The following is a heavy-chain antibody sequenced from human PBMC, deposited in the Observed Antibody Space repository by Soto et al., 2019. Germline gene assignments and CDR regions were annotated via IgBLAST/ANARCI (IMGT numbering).Heavy chain of an antibody. CDR1: GGSISSGGYY. J-gene: IGHJ6*02. Sequence: QVQLQESGPGLVKPSQTPSLTCTVSGGSISSGGYYWSWIRQHPGKGLEWIGYIYYSGSTYYNPSLKSRVTISVDTSKNQCSLKLGSVTAAGTAVYYCARDQGSGYDYGMDVWGQGTTVPVSS. CDR2: IYYSGST. D-gene: IGHD3-10*01. V-gene: IGHV4-31*03. CDR3: ARDQGSGYDYGMDV.